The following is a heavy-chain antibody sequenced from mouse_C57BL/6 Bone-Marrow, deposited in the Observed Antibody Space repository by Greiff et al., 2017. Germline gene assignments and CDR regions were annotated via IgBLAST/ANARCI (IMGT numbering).Heavy chain of an antibody. CDR1: GYTFTDYY. J-gene: IGHJ1*03. Sequence: SGPVLVKPGASVKMSCKASGYTFTDYYMNWVKQSHGKSLEWIGVINPYNGGTSYNQKFKGKATLTVDKSSSTAYMELNSLTSEDSAVYYCAPLRRYWYFDVWGTGTTVTVSS. CDR3: APLRRYWYFDV. V-gene: IGHV1-19*01. CDR2: INPYNGGT. D-gene: IGHD2-4*01.